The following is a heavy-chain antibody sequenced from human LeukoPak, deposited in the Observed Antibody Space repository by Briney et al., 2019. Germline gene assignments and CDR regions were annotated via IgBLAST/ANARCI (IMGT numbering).Heavy chain of an antibody. CDR1: GGSISSYY. J-gene: IGHJ5*02. Sequence: SETLSLTCTVSGGSISSYYWSWIRQPPGKGREWIGYIYYSGSTNYNPSLKSRVTISVDTSKNQFSLKLSSVTAADSAVDYCARDSSVTTRNRRNWFDPWGPGPLVTVSS. CDR3: ARDSSVTTRNRRNWFDP. D-gene: IGHD4-17*01. CDR2: IYYSGST. V-gene: IGHV4-59*01.